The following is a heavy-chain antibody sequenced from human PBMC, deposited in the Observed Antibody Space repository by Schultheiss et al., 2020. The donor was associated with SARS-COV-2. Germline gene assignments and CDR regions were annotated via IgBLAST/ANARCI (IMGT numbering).Heavy chain of an antibody. D-gene: IGHD5-12*01. CDR2: IYHSGST. V-gene: IGHV4-59*01. Sequence: GSLRLSCTVSGGSISSYYWSWIRQPPGKGLEWIGSIYHSGSTYYNPSLKSRVTISVDTSKNQFSLKLSSVTAADTAVYYCARDPNKYSGYGNDYWGQGTLVTVSS. J-gene: IGHJ4*02. CDR1: GGSISSYY. CDR3: ARDPNKYSGYGNDY.